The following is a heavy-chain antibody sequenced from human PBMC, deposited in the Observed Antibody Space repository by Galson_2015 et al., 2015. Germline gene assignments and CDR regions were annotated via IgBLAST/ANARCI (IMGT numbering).Heavy chain of an antibody. J-gene: IGHJ5*02. CDR3: ARDSTSGWYHWFDP. CDR2: IFSGGST. D-gene: IGHD6-19*01. CDR1: GFSVITNY. V-gene: IGHV3-53*01. Sequence: SLRLSCAASGFSVITNYMSWVRQAPGKGLEWVSVIFSGGSTYYADSVKGRYTISKDNSKNILYLEMNNLRAEDTAVYYCARDSTSGWYHWFDPWGQGTLVTVSS.